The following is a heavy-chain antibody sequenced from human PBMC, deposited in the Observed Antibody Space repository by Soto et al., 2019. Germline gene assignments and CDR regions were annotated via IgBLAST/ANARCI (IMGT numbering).Heavy chain of an antibody. CDR1: GYTFTSYA. Sequence: ASVKVSCKASGYTFTSYAMHWVRQAPGQRLEWMGWINAGNGNTKYSQKFQGRVTITRDTSASTAYMELSSLRSEDTAVYYCARVVGYSSGYYYYGMDVWGQGTTVTVSS. CDR3: ARVVGYSSGYYYYGMDV. CDR2: INAGNGNT. V-gene: IGHV1-3*01. J-gene: IGHJ6*02. D-gene: IGHD6-25*01.